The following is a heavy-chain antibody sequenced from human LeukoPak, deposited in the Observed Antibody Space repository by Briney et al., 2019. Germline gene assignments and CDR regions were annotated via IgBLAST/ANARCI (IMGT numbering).Heavy chain of an antibody. V-gene: IGHV1-24*01. CDR3: AVAIAVADQSYYYYGMDV. CDR1: GYTLTELS. CDR2: FDPEDGET. J-gene: IGHJ6*02. D-gene: IGHD6-19*01. Sequence: ASVKVSCKVSGYTLTELSMHWVRQAPGKGLERMGGFDPEDGETIYAQKFQGRVTMTEDTSTDTAYMELSSLRSEDTAVYYCAVAIAVADQSYYYYGMDVWGQGTTVTVSS.